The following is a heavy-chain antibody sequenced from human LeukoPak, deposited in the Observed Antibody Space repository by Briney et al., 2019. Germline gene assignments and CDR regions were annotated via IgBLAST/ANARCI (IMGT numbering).Heavy chain of an antibody. Sequence: GGFLRLSCAASGFTFNSYVMHWVRQAPGKGPEWVAVIEYDENRKYYEDSVKGRFTISRDNSKNMLYLQINSLTTEDTAVYYCARGYGENSDYHLKYWGQGTLVTVSS. V-gene: IGHV3-30*03. J-gene: IGHJ4*02. D-gene: IGHD4-11*01. CDR2: IEYDENRK. CDR1: GFTFNSYV. CDR3: ARGYGENSDYHLKY.